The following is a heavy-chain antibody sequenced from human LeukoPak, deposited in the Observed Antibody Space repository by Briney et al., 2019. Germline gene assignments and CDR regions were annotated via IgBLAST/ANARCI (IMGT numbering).Heavy chain of an antibody. Sequence: SETLSLTCAVYGGSFSGYYWSWIRQPPGKGLEWIGEINHSGSTNYNPSLKSRVTISVDTSKNQFSLKLSSVTAADTAMYYCARGGNHPYYYMDVWGKGTTVTVSS. CDR1: GGSFSGYY. CDR2: INHSGST. V-gene: IGHV4-34*01. J-gene: IGHJ6*03. CDR3: ARGGNHPYYYMDV.